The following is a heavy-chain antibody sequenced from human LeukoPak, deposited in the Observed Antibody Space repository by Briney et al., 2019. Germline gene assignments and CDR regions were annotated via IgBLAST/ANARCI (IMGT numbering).Heavy chain of an antibody. CDR2: ISSSSSYI. CDR3: ARDVTRGLVSYYYYGMDV. D-gene: IGHD6-19*01. CDR1: GFTFSSYS. V-gene: IGHV3-21*01. J-gene: IGHJ6*02. Sequence: GGSLRLSCAASGFTFSSYSMNWVRQAPGKGLEWVSSISSSSSYIYYADSVKGRFTISRDNAKNSLYLQMNSLRAEDTAVYYCARDVTRGLVSYYYYGMDVWGQGTTVTVSS.